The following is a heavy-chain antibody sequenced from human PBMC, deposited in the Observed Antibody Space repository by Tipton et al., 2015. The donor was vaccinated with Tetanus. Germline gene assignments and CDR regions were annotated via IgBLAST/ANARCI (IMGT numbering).Heavy chain of an antibody. CDR2: ISSSSSYI. Sequence: GSLRLSCAASGFTFSSYSMNWVRQAPGKGLEWVSSISSSSSYIYYADSVKGRFTISRDNAKNSLYLQMNSLRAEDTAVYYCARDTPMVRDYARYYYFDYWGQGTLVTVSS. D-gene: IGHD5-18*01. V-gene: IGHV3-21*01. CDR1: GFTFSSYS. CDR3: ARDTPMVRDYARYYYFDY. J-gene: IGHJ4*02.